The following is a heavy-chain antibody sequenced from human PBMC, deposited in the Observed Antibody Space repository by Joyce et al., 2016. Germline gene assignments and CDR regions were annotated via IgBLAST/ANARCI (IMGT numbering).Heavy chain of an antibody. CDR3: ARVGYTFAPADP. Sequence: EVQFVQSGGGSVQPGGSLRLSCAACGFSVSNSYMFWVRQAPGNGLEWVSVIHSGGETDYAYSVKGRFTVSRDSSENTLSLHMASLRADDTAVYYCARVGYTFAPADPWGQGALVTVSS. J-gene: IGHJ5*02. D-gene: IGHD5-18*01. CDR1: GFSVSNSY. V-gene: IGHV3-66*01. CDR2: IHSGGET.